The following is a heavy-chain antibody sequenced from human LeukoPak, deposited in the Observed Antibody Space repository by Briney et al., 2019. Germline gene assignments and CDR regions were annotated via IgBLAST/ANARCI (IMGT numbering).Heavy chain of an antibody. CDR3: ARDPYSGTYGDTYYYYMDV. CDR2: ISPDGSLK. J-gene: IGHJ6*03. V-gene: IGHV3-7*01. D-gene: IGHD1-26*01. CDR1: GIIFSDIW. Sequence: GGSLRLSCGASGIIFSDIWVTWVRQAPGKGLEWVATISPDGSLKNYVDSVKGRFTISRDNAKNSVYMQMNSVRAEDTAVYFCARDPYSGTYGDTYYYYMDVWGKGTTVTISS.